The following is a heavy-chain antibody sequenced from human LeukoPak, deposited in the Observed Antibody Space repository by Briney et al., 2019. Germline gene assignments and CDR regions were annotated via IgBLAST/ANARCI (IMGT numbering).Heavy chain of an antibody. CDR2: ISGDGGST. CDR3: AKGSWEPLDY. Sequence: GGSLRLSCAASGFTFDDYAMHWVRQAPGKGLEWVSLISGDGGSTYYADSVKGRFTISRDNSKNTLYLQMNSLRAEDTAVYYCAKGSWEPLDYWGQGTLVTVSS. J-gene: IGHJ4*02. V-gene: IGHV3-43*02. CDR1: GFTFDDYA. D-gene: IGHD1-26*01.